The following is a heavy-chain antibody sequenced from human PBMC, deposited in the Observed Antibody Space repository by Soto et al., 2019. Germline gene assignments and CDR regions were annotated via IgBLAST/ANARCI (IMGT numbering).Heavy chain of an antibody. J-gene: IGHJ6*02. CDR1: GSTLRNKG. CDR3: AREGFYSGSGTYSPPRYYGMDV. Sequence: QVHLVQSEGGVKKPGPSWRVSCRAPGSTLRNKGISWFEKPPGQGLEGRGWFGDYNGNTFYGKKFQGRVTMTTDTSTRTAFMELRSLRSDDTAVYYCAREGFYSGSGTYSPPRYYGMDVWGQGTTVTVSS. CDR2: FGDYNGNT. D-gene: IGHD3-10*01. V-gene: IGHV1-18*01.